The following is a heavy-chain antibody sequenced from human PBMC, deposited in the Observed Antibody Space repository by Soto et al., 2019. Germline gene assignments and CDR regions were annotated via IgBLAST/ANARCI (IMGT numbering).Heavy chain of an antibody. V-gene: IGHV3-23*01. CDR1: GFIFSTYD. CDR2: ISGSAGST. D-gene: IGHD3-10*01. Sequence: EVQLLESGGGLVQPGGSLRLSCAASGFIFSTYDMSWVRQAPGKGLEWVSTISGSAGSTKYADSVKGRFTISRDNSKKTLYLQMNSLRAEDTAVFSCAKDGGVRGLNDAFDIWGQGTMVTVSS. CDR3: AKDGGVRGLNDAFDI. J-gene: IGHJ3*02.